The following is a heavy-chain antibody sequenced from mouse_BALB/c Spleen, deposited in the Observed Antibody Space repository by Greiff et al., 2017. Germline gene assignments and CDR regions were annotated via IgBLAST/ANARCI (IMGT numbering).Heavy chain of an antibody. V-gene: IGHV6-6*02. CDR2: IRLKSNNYAT. D-gene: IGHD2-3*01. CDR3: TRDGYYQYYFDY. CDR1: GFTFSNYW. Sequence: EVQLVESGGGLVQPGGSMKLSCVASGFTFSNYWMNWVRQSPEKGLEWVAEIRLKSNNYATHYAESVKGRYTISRDDSKSSVYLQMNNLRAEDTGIYYCTRDGYYQYYFDYWGQGTTLTVSS. J-gene: IGHJ2*01.